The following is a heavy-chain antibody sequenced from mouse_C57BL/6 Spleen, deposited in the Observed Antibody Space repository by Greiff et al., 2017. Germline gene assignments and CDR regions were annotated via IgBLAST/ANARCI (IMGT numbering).Heavy chain of an antibody. CDR2: ISYDGSN. CDR3: AREDPRRGWFAY. CDR1: GYSITSGYY. Sequence: VQLKESGPGLVKPSQSLSLTCSVTGYSITSGYYWNWIRQFPGNKLEWMGYISYDGSNNYNPSLKNRISITRDTSKNQFFLKLNSVTTEDTATYYCAREDPRRGWFAYWGQGTLVTVSA. J-gene: IGHJ3*01. V-gene: IGHV3-6*01.